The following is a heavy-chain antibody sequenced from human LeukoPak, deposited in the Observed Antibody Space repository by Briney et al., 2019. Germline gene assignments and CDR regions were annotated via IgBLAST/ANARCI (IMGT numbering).Heavy chain of an antibody. J-gene: IGHJ6*03. D-gene: IGHD2-2*01. CDR1: RGTFSSYA. CDR2: VNPNSGDT. V-gene: IGHV1-2*02. Sequence: ASVKVSCKASRGTFSSYAISWVRQAPGQGLEWMGCVNPNSGDTNYAQKFQGRVTMTRDTSISTAYMELSRLRSDDTAVYYCARDGCSSTSCYGWLNYCYYYMDVWGKGTTVTVSS. CDR3: ARDGCSSTSCYGWLNYCYYYMDV.